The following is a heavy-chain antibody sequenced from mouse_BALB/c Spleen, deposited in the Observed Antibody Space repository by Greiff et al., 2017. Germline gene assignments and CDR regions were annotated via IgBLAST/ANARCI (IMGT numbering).Heavy chain of an antibody. CDR3: ARRGFDGFWYFDV. D-gene: IGHD1-2*01. Sequence: VKVVESGAELMKPGASVKISCKATGYTFSSYWIEWVKQRPGHGLEWIGEILPGSGSTNYNEKFKGKATFTADTSSNTAYMQLSSLTSEDSAVYYCARRGFDGFWYFDVWGAGTTVTVSS. CDR1: GYTFSSYW. V-gene: IGHV1-9*01. CDR2: ILPGSGST. J-gene: IGHJ1*01.